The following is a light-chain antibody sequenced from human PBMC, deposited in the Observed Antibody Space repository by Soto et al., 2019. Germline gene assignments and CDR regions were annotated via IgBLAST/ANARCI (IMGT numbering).Light chain of an antibody. J-gene: IGKJ1*01. CDR2: GAS. Sequence: EIVLTQSPGTLSLARGERATLSCRASQSVSSSYLAWYHHKPGQAPRLLIYGASSRATAIPDRFSGSGSGTDFTLTVSRLEPEDFAVYYCQQYGSSPWTFGQGTKVEIK. CDR3: QQYGSSPWT. V-gene: IGKV3-20*01. CDR1: QSVSSSY.